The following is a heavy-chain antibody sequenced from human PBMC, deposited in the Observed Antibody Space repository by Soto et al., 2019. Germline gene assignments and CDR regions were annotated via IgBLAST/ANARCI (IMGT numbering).Heavy chain of an antibody. D-gene: IGHD6-19*01. CDR3: AKGGWLDD. V-gene: IGHV3-23*01. J-gene: IGHJ4*02. Sequence: EVHLLESGGALVQPGGSLRLSCAASGFTFSTYVISASGGSADYADSVKGRFIISRDNSKNMLYVQMNSLRAEDTAVYYCAKGGWLDDWGQGSLVTVSS. CDR2: SASGGSA. CDR1: GFTFSTYV.